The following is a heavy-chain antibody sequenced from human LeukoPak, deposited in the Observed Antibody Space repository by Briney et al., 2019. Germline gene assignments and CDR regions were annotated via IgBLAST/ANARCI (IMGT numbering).Heavy chain of an antibody. CDR2: IKQDGSEK. CDR3: ARDKGDYDTSGSLFVF. D-gene: IGHD3-22*01. Sequence: GGSLRLSCAASGFTFSNYWMTWVRQAPGKGLEWVANIKQDGSEKYYVDSVKGRFTISRDNPKNSLYLQMDSLRAEDTAVYYCARDKGDYDTSGSLFVFGGQGTLVTVSS. J-gene: IGHJ4*02. V-gene: IGHV3-7*03. CDR1: GFTFSNYW.